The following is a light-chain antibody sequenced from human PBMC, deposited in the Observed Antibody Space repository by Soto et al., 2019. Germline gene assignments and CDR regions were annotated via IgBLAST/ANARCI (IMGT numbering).Light chain of an antibody. J-gene: IGKJ5*01. V-gene: IGKV3-15*01. CDR1: QSLNIN. CDR2: GAS. CDR3: QQYNNWPIT. Sequence: EVVLTQSPVTLSVSPGEGATLSCRASQSLNINLAWNQQKRGQAPRLLIYGASTRATDVPARFSGSGSGTEFTLTIGTLQSEDFAVYYCQQYNNWPITFGQGTRLEIK.